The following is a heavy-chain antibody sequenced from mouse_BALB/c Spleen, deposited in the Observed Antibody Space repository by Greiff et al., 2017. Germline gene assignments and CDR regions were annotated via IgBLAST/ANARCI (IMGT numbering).Heavy chain of an antibody. D-gene: IGHD1-1*01. CDR1: GFTFSSYA. CDR3: ARGPDYGSSSWYFDV. V-gene: IGHV5-6-5*01. J-gene: IGHJ1*01. Sequence: EVMLVESGGGLVKPGGSLKLSCAASGFTFSSYAMSWVRQTPEKRLEWVASISSGGSTYYPDSVKGRFTISRDNARNILYLQMSSLRSEDTAMYYCARGPDYGSSSWYFDVWGAGTTVTVSS. CDR2: ISSGGST.